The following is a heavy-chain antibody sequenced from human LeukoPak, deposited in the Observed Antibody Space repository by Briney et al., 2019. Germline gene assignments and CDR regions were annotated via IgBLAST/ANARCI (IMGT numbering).Heavy chain of an antibody. V-gene: IGHV1-2*02. J-gene: IGHJ5*02. CDR2: INPNSGGT. D-gene: IGHD6-13*01. Sequence: ASVKISCKASGYTFTGYYMHWVRQAPGQGLEWMGWINPNSGGTNYAQKFQGRVTMTRDTSISTAYMELSRLRSDDTAVYYCARGGGSSFTRFDPWGQGTLVTVSS. CDR1: GYTFTGYY. CDR3: ARGGGSSFTRFDP.